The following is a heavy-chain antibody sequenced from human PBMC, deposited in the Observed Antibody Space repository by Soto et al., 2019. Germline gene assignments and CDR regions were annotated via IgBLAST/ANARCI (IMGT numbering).Heavy chain of an antibody. V-gene: IGHV4-59*01. D-gene: IGHD6-6*01. Sequence: PSETLSLTCRVSGGSMSGYYWSWIRQAPGKGLEWIGCVYYTGSTNYNPSLQSRVTISVDTSNKQFSLSLRLVTAADTAVYFCARSIAVPSSHVDHWGQGIRVTVSS. CDR3: ARSIAVPSSHVDH. J-gene: IGHJ4*02. CDR1: GGSMSGYY. CDR2: VYYTGST.